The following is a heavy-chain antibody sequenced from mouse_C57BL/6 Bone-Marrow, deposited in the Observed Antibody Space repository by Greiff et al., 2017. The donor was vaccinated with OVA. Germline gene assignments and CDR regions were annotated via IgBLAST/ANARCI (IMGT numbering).Heavy chain of an antibody. J-gene: IGHJ3*01. Sequence: EVQLVESGPELVKPGASVKISCKASGYSFTGYYMNWVKQSPEKSLEWIGEINPSTGGTTYNQKFKAKATLTVDKSSSTAYMQLKSLTSEDSAVYYCVPLLYIHYWGQGTLVTVSA. CDR2: INPSTGGT. CDR1: GYSFTGYY. D-gene: IGHD2-12*01. V-gene: IGHV1-42*01. CDR3: VPLLYIHY.